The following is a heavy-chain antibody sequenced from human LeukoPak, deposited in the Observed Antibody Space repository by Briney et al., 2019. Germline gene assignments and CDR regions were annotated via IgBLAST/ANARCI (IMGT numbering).Heavy chain of an antibody. D-gene: IGHD1-26*01. CDR3: ARDPYSGSYGDYYYYYMDL. V-gene: IGHV3-21*01. CDR1: GFTFSSYN. CDR2: ITSSGSYI. J-gene: IGHJ6*03. Sequence: GGSLRLSCAASGFTFSSYNMNWVRQAPGKGLERVSSITSSGSYIYYADSVKGRFTISRDNAKNSLYLQMNSLRAEDTAVYYCARDPYSGSYGDYYYYYMDLWGQGTTVTISS.